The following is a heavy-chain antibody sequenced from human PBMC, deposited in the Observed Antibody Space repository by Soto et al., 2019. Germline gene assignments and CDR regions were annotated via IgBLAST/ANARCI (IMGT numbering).Heavy chain of an antibody. V-gene: IGHV1-69*01. D-gene: IGHD6-13*01. CDR2: IIPILGAM. Sequence: QVRLVQSGAEVKKPESSVKVSCKASGGSFRNYAISWVRQAPGQGREWMGGIIPILGAMNSAQKFQGRVTMTADESSTTAYMELNSLRSDDTAVYYCATDSIKGRGSQAAAGQQYHHYYYGMDVWGPGTTVIVSS. CDR1: GGSFRNYA. J-gene: IGHJ6*02. CDR3: ATDSIKGRGSQAAAGQQYHHYYYGMDV.